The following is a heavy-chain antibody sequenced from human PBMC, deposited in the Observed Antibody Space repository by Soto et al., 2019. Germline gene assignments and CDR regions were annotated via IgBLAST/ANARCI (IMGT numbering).Heavy chain of an antibody. CDR3: ANAHRVCSSTSCTYYFDY. J-gene: IGHJ4*02. Sequence: EVQLLESGGGLVQPGGSLRLSCAASGFTFSSYAMSWVRQAPGKGLEWVSGISGSGGSTAYADSVKGRFTISRDNSKNTFYLQMNSLRAEDTAVYYCANAHRVCSSTSCTYYFDYWGQGTLVTFSS. D-gene: IGHD2-2*01. CDR2: ISGSGGST. V-gene: IGHV3-23*01. CDR1: GFTFSSYA.